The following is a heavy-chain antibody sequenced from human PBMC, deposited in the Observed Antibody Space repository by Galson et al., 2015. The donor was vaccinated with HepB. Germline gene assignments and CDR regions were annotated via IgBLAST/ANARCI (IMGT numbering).Heavy chain of an antibody. D-gene: IGHD6-13*01. CDR3: ARTDSSSWRSPSKDYHYYGMDV. Sequence: SLRLSCAGSGFNFSAYWMTWVRQAPGKGLEWVANIKEDGREKYYVDSVKGRFTISRDNATDSLHLQMNSLRAEDTAVYYCARTDSSSWRSPSKDYHYYGMDVWGQGTAVTVSS. J-gene: IGHJ6*02. V-gene: IGHV3-7*03. CDR2: IKEDGREK. CDR1: GFNFSAYW.